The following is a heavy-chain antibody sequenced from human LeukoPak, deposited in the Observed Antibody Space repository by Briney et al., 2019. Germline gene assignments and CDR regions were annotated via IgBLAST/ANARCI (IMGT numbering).Heavy chain of an antibody. J-gene: IGHJ4*02. Sequence: GASVKVSCKASGYTFISYGISWVRQAPGQGLEWMGWISAYNGNTNYAQKLQGRVTMTTDTSTSTAYMELRSLRSDDTAVYYCARVAPQANYYDSSGLGYFDYWGQGTLVTVSS. CDR1: GYTFISYG. CDR3: ARVAPQANYYDSSGLGYFDY. V-gene: IGHV1-18*01. D-gene: IGHD3-22*01. CDR2: ISAYNGNT.